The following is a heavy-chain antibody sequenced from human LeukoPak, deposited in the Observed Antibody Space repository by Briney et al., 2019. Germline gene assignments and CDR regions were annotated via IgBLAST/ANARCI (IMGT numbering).Heavy chain of an antibody. V-gene: IGHV1-69*01. J-gene: IGHJ6*02. CDR3: ARDSTLPGANTGAYYGMDV. Sequence: SVKVSCKASGGTFSSYAISWVRQAPGQGLEWMGGITPIFGTANYAQKFQGRVTITADESTSTAYMELSSLRSEDTAVYYCARDSTLPGANTGAYYGMDVWGQGTTVTVSS. CDR1: GGTFSSYA. CDR2: ITPIFGTA. D-gene: IGHD2-2*01.